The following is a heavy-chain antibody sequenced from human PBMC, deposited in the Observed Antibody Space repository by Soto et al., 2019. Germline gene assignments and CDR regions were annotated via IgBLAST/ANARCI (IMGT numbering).Heavy chain of an antibody. CDR1: GGTFSGYT. J-gene: IGHJ4*02. V-gene: IGHV1-69*02. Sequence: SVKVSCKASGGTFSGYTISWVRQAPGQGLEWMGRIIPILGIANYAQKFQGRVTITADKSTSTAYMELSSLRSEDTAVYYCARSTGATSWYDYWGQGTLVTVSS. CDR3: ARSTGATSWYDY. D-gene: IGHD1-26*01. CDR2: IIPILGIA.